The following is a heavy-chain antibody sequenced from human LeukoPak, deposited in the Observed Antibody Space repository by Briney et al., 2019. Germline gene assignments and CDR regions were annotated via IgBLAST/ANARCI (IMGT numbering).Heavy chain of an antibody. V-gene: IGHV3-48*03. CDR1: SFTLCRYK. CDR3: AREELWFGELSVAAFDI. CDR2: INSSENTI. D-gene: IGHD3-10*01. Sequence: PGASLTLFCRPSSFTLCRYKIMCVRRAPEEALEWFSYINSSENTIYYADSVKGRFTISRDNAKNSLYLQINSLRAEDTAVYYCAREELWFGELSVAAFDIWGQGTMVTVSS. J-gene: IGHJ3*02.